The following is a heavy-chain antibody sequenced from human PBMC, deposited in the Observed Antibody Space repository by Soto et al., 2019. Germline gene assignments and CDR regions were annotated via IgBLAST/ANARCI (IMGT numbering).Heavy chain of an antibody. D-gene: IGHD4-17*01. CDR2: INHSGST. Sequence: SETLSLTCAVYGGSFSGYYWRWIRQPPGKGLEWIGEINHSGSTNYNPSLKSRVTISVDTSKNQFSLKLSSVTAGDTAVYYCARGPFGYGGRYYYYYGMDVWGQGTTVTVPS. CDR3: ARGPFGYGGRYYYYYGMDV. V-gene: IGHV4-34*01. J-gene: IGHJ6*02. CDR1: GGSFSGYY.